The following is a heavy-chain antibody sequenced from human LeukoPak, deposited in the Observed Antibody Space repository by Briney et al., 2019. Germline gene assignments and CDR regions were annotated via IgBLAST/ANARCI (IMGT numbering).Heavy chain of an antibody. CDR3: AKGSSGWYFVQY. CDR1: GFTVDHYA. V-gene: IGHV3-43*02. J-gene: IGHJ1*01. Sequence: GGSLSLSCVANGFTVDHYAMHWIRQAPGKGLEWVSLISGDGGSTYYADSVKGRFTISRDNSKNSLYLQMNSLRTEDTALYSCAKGSSGWYFVQYWGEGTRVLVSS. D-gene: IGHD6-19*01. CDR2: ISGDGGST.